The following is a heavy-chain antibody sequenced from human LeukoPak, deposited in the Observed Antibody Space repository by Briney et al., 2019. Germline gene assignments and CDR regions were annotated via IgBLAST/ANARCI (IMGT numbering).Heavy chain of an antibody. D-gene: IGHD3-22*01. Sequence: GGSLRLSCAASGFTFSSYSMNWVRHLPGKGLDWVSTISGNGHQTYYGDSVKGRFSVSRDNSKNILYLQMDSLRADDSALYYCAKDANYYDSSGFFIPFDYWGQGTLVTVSS. J-gene: IGHJ4*02. V-gene: IGHV3-23*01. CDR3: AKDANYYDSSGFFIPFDY. CDR2: ISGNGHQT. CDR1: GFTFSSYS.